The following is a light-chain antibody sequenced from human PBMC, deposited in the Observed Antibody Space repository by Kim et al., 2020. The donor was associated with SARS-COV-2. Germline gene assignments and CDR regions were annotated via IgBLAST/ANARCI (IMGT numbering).Light chain of an antibody. CDR1: SSDVGGYNY. CDR2: DVS. Sequence: QSALTQPASVSGSPGQSITISCTGTSSDVGGYNYVSWYQQHPGKAPKLMIYDVSNRPSGVSNRFSGYTSGNTASLTISGLQAEDEADYYCRSYTSSSTWVFGGGTQLTVL. V-gene: IGLV2-14*03. CDR3: RSYTSSSTWV. J-gene: IGLJ3*02.